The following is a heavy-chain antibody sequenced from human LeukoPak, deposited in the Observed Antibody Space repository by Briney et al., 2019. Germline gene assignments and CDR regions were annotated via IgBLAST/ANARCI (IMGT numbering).Heavy chain of an antibody. Sequence: GGSLRLSCAVSGFSVSGYWMTWVRQAPGKGLEWVANIKQDGSEKNYVDSVKGRFTISRDNAENSLFLQMNSLRVEDTAVYYCAGEWQGGIAAAGTRIEGDYWGKGTLVAVSS. CDR3: AGEWQGGIAAAGTRIEGDY. J-gene: IGHJ4*02. CDR2: IKQDGSEK. V-gene: IGHV3-7*01. D-gene: IGHD6-13*01. CDR1: GFSVSGYW.